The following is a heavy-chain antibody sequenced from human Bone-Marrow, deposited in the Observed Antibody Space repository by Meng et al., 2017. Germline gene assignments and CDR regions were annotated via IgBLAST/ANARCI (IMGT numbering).Heavy chain of an antibody. CDR2: IYYSGST. CDR1: GGSISSSSYY. D-gene: IGHD2-2*01. CDR3: ARAGSGIVVVLDP. V-gene: IGHV4-39*07. J-gene: IGHJ5*02. Sequence: QLVLHESGPGMVKPSQTLSLTCTVSGGSISSSSYYWGWIRQPTGKGLEWIGSIYYSGSTYYNPSLKRRVTISVDTSKNQFSLKLSSVTAADTAVYYCARAGSGIVVVLDPWGQGTLVTVSS.